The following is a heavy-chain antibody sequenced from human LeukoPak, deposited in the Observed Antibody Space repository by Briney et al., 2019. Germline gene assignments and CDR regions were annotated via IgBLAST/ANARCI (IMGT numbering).Heavy chain of an antibody. D-gene: IGHD4-17*01. CDR1: GYTFTSYY. J-gene: IGHJ4*02. V-gene: IGHV1-46*01. CDR2: INPSGGST. Sequence: GASVKVSCKASGYTFTSYYMHWVRQAPGQGLEGMGIINPSGGSTSYAQKFQGRVTMTRDMSTITVYMELSSLRSEDTAVYYCARDQDYGPCDYWGQGTLVTVSS. CDR3: ARDQDYGPCDY.